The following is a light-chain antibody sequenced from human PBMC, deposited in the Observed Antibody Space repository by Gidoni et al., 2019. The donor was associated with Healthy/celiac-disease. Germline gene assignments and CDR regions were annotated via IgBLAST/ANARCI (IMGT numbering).Light chain of an antibody. V-gene: IGKV1-5*03. CDR3: QQYNSYPLT. CDR2: KAS. J-gene: IGKJ4*02. Sequence: DIQLTHSPSTMSASVGDRVTITYRASQSLSSWLAWYQQKPGTSPNLLLYKASSLESGVPSRLSGSGSGTELTLTISSLQPDDFATYYCQQYNSYPLTFGGGTKVEIK. CDR1: QSLSSW.